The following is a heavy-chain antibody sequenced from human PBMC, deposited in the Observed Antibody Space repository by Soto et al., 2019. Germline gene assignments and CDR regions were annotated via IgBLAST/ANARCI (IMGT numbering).Heavy chain of an antibody. CDR2: IYYSGST. V-gene: IGHV4-59*01. Sequence: SETLSLTCTVSGGSISSYYWSWIRQPPGKGLEWIGYIYYSGSTNYNPSLKSRVTISVDTSKNQFSLKLSSVTAADTAVYYCARDSSYDYVWGSPPDYWGQGTLVTVSS. J-gene: IGHJ4*02. D-gene: IGHD3-16*01. CDR1: GGSISSYY. CDR3: ARDSSYDYVWGSPPDY.